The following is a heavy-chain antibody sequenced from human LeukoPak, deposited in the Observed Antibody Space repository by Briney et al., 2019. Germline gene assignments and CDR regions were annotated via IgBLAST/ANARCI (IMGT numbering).Heavy chain of an antibody. Sequence: PGGSLRLSCVASGFTFTTYAMMWVRQPPGKGLEWVSAVSDGGGNTFYAESGKGRFTISRDNAKNSLFLQMNSLRAEDTAMYYCAKGTKPVMTIPDYWGQGILVTVSS. J-gene: IGHJ4*02. V-gene: IGHV3-23*01. CDR2: VSDGGGNT. CDR3: AKGTKPVMTIPDY. CDR1: GFTFTTYA. D-gene: IGHD1/OR15-1a*01.